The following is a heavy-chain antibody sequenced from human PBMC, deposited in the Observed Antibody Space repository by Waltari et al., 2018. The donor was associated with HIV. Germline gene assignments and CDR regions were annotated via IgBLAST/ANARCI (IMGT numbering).Heavy chain of an antibody. CDR2: IHSDGSST. D-gene: IGHD2-8*01. V-gene: IGHV3-74*01. CDR1: YFTFSSYW. CDR3: ARGNGHAFDI. Sequence: EVQLVESGGGLVQPGGSLRLSCAASYFTFSSYWLHWVRQAPGKGLVWVSRIHSDGSSTSYADSVKGRFTISRDNAKNTLYLQMNSLRAEDTAVYYCARGNGHAFDIWGQGTMVTVSS. J-gene: IGHJ3*02.